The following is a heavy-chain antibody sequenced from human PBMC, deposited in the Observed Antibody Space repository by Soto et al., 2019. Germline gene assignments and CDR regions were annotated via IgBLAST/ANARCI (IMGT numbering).Heavy chain of an antibody. CDR2: INPNSGGT. Sequence: GASVKVSCKASGYTFTGYYMHWVRQAPGQRLEWMGWINPNSGGTNYAQKFQGWVTMTRDTSISTAYMELRSLRSDDTAVYYCARDFGSYGSPGPDYWGQGTLVTVSS. D-gene: IGHD5-18*01. J-gene: IGHJ4*02. CDR3: ARDFGSYGSPGPDY. CDR1: GYTFTGYY. V-gene: IGHV1-2*04.